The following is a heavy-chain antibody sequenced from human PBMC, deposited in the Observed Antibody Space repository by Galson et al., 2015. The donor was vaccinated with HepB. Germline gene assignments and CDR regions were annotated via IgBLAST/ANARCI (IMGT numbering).Heavy chain of an antibody. Sequence: SLRLSCAASRFTFSGYAMNWVRQAPGKGLEWVSTITGSGGSTYYSDSANGRFTISRDNSKNTLYLQMNSLRAEDTAVYYCAKQPKGAPISDYWGQGTLVTVSS. CDR2: ITGSGGST. V-gene: IGHV3-23*01. J-gene: IGHJ4*02. D-gene: IGHD4/OR15-4a*01. CDR3: AKQPKGAPISDY. CDR1: RFTFSGYA.